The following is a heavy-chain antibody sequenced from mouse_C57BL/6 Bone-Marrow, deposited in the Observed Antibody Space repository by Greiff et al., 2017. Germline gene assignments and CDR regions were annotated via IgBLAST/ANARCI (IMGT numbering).Heavy chain of an antibody. J-gene: IGHJ3*01. D-gene: IGHD6-1*01. V-gene: IGHV1-5*01. CDR2: IYPGNSDT. CDR1: GYTFTSYW. Sequence: VQLQQSGPVLARPGASVKLSCKTSGYTFTSYWMHWVKQWPGKGLEWIGAIYPGNSDTSYNQKCKGKAKLTAVTSASTAYMELSSLTNEDSAVFYCTVCRWFAYWGQGTLVTVSA. CDR3: TVCRWFAY.